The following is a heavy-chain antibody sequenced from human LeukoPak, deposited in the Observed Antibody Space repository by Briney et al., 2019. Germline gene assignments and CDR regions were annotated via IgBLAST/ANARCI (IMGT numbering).Heavy chain of an antibody. CDR2: IYYSGST. D-gene: IGHD4-23*01. CDR3: ARDFVNYGGKGRYFDL. Sequence: SETLSLTCTVAGGSISSHYWSWIRQPPGKGLEWIGYIYYSGSTNYNPSLKSRVTISVDTSKNQSSLKLSSVTAADTAVYYCARDFVNYGGKGRYFDLWGRGTLVTVSS. J-gene: IGHJ2*01. CDR1: GGSISSHY. V-gene: IGHV4-59*11.